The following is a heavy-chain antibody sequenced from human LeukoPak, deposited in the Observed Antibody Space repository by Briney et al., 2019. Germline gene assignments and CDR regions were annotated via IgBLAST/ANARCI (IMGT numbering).Heavy chain of an antibody. V-gene: IGHV1-18*01. CDR1: GYTFTSYG. D-gene: IGHD3-16*02. CDR2: ISAYNGNT. J-gene: IGHJ4*02. Sequence: ASVKVSCKASGYTFTSYGISWVRQAPGQGLEWMGWISAYNGNTNYAQKLQGRVTMTIDTSTSTAYMELRSLRSDDTAVYYCARDPTTYYDYVWGSYRYTGFDYWGQGTLVTVSS. CDR3: ARDPTTYYDYVWGSYRYTGFDY.